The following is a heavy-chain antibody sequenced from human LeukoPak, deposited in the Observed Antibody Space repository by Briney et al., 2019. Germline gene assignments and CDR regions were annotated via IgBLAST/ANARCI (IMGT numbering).Heavy chain of an antibody. CDR3: ARELYYYYYMDV. J-gene: IGHJ6*03. Sequence: PGGSLRLPCAASGFTFSDYYMSWIRQAPGKGLEWVSSISSSSSYIYYADSVKGRFTISRDNAKNSLYLQMNSLRAEDTAVYYCARELYYYYYMDVWGKGTTVTVSS. V-gene: IGHV3-11*06. CDR2: ISSSSSYI. CDR1: GFTFSDYY.